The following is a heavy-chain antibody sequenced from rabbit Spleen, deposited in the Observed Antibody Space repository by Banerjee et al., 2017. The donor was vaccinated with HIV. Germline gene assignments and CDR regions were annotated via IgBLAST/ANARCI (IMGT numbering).Heavy chain of an antibody. D-gene: IGHD7-1*01. J-gene: IGHJ4*01. Sequence: QSLEESGGDLVKPGASLTLTCTASGIDFSDSAYMCWVRQAPGKGLEWIACVYTGITGTTYYANWAKGRFTISRTSSTTATLQMTSLTAADTATYFCARDLVTAIGWNFALRGPGTLVTVS. CDR1: GIDFSDSAY. CDR2: VYTGITGTT. V-gene: IGHV1S40*01. CDR3: ARDLVTAIGWNFAL.